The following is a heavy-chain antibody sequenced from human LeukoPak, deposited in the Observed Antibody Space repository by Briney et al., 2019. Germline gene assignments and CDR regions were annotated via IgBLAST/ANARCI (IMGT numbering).Heavy chain of an antibody. D-gene: IGHD4-17*01. V-gene: IGHV1-69*06. CDR3: ARGMSDYGDYYYMDV. J-gene: IGHJ6*03. CDR2: IIPIFGTA. CDR1: GGTFSSYA. Sequence: GSSAKVSCKASGGTFSSYAISWVRQAPGQGLEWMGGIIPIFGTANYAQKFQGRVTITADKSTSTTYMELSSLRSEDTAVYYCARGMSDYGDYYYMDVWGKGTTVTVSS.